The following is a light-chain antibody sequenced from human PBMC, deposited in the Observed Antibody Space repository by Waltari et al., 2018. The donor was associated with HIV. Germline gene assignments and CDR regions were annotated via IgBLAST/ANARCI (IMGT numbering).Light chain of an antibody. Sequence: QSALTQPPSASGSPGQSVTISCTGTSSDVGGSKYVPWYPQHPGKAPKLMIYEVNKRPSVVPDRFSGSKSANTASLTVSGLQADDEADYYCNSYAGSNNWVFGGGTKLTVL. J-gene: IGLJ3*02. V-gene: IGLV2-8*01. CDR2: EVN. CDR3: NSYAGSNNWV. CDR1: SSDVGGSKY.